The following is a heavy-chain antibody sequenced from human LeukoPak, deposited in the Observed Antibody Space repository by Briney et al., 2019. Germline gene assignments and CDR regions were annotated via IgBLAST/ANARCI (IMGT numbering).Heavy chain of an antibody. J-gene: IGHJ4*02. Sequence: SQTLSLTRTVSGGSISSGGYYWSWVRQHPGKGLEWIGYIYYSGSPYYNPSLKSRVTISLDASKNQFSLKLSSVTAADTAVYYCARTYGDSSFYDYWGQGTLVTVSS. CDR3: ARTYGDSSFYDY. V-gene: IGHV4-31*03. D-gene: IGHD4-17*01. CDR2: IYYSGSP. CDR1: GGSISSGGYY.